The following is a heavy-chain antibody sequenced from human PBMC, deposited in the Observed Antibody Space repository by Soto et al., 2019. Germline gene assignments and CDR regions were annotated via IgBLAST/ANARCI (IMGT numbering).Heavy chain of an antibody. J-gene: IGHJ6*02. V-gene: IGHV1-2*02. CDR1: GYTYTGCY. CDR3: ARVGCSSTSCYTEYYGMDV. Sequence: ASVPVSCEASGYTYTGCYRVWVRQAPGQGVEWMGWINPNSGGTNYAQKFQGRVTMTRDTSISTAYMELSRLRSDDTAVYYCARVGCSSTSCYTEYYGMDVWGQGTTVTVSS. CDR2: INPNSGGT. D-gene: IGHD2-2*02.